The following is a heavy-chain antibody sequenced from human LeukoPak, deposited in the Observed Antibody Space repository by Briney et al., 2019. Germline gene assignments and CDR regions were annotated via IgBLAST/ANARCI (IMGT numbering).Heavy chain of an antibody. CDR3: ARGTGYHYYMDV. J-gene: IGHJ6*03. D-gene: IGHD3-10*01. CDR2: IYSGGST. CDR1: EFIVSVNY. V-gene: IGHV3-66*01. Sequence: GGSLRLSCAASEFIVSVNYMSWVHQAPGKGLEWVSVIYSGGSTYYADSVKGRFTISRDNSKNTVYLQMNSLRVEDTAVYYCARGTGYHYYMDVWGNGTSVTISS.